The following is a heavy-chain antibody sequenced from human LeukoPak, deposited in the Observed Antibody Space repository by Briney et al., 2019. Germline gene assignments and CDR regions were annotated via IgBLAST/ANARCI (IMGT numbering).Heavy chain of an antibody. Sequence: PGGSLRLSCAASGFTFSSYWMNWARQAPGKGLEWVASINHNGNVNYYVDSVKGRFTIFRDNAKNSLYLQMSNLRAEDTAVYFCARGGGLDVWAKGPRSPSP. CDR2: INHNGNVN. CDR1: GFTFSSYW. D-gene: IGHD3-16*01. V-gene: IGHV3-7*03. J-gene: IGHJ6*02. CDR3: ARGGGLDV.